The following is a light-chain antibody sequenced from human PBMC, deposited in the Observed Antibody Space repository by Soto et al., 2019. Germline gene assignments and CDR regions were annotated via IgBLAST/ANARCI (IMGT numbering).Light chain of an antibody. CDR1: ESISNN. V-gene: IGKV3-15*01. CDR2: GAS. J-gene: IGKJ1*01. CDR3: QQYNNWPWT. Sequence: EIVLTQSPATLSVSPGGRSTLSCKSSESISNNLAWYQHRPGQAPRLLIYGASTRATGIPARFSGSGSGTEFTLTISSLQSEDFAIYYCQQYNNWPWTFGQGTKVDIK.